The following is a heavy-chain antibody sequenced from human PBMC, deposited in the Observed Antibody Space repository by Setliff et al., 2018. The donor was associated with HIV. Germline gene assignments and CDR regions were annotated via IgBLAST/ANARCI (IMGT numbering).Heavy chain of an antibody. Sequence: ASVKVSCKASGYTFTGFYMHWVRQAPGQGLEWMGRIIPSSGGTNYAQKFQGRVTMTRDTSISTAYMELSRLRSDDTAVYYCASKVYCTNGVCLDAFDIWGQGTMVTVSS. J-gene: IGHJ3*02. D-gene: IGHD2-8*01. CDR2: IIPSSGGT. CDR1: GYTFTGFY. CDR3: ASKVYCTNGVCLDAFDI. V-gene: IGHV1-2*06.